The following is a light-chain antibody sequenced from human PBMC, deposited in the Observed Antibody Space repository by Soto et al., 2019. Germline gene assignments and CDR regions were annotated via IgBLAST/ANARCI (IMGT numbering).Light chain of an antibody. J-gene: IGKJ5*01. CDR3: QQYTGPPTT. CDR1: QTVSSNY. V-gene: IGKV3-20*01. Sequence: EILLTQSPDTLSLSPGERATLSYRASQTVSSNYLAWCQQRPGQAPRLLIYGASTRAAGIPDRFSGSGSGTDFTLTITRLEPEDSAVYFCQQYTGPPTTFGQGTRLEIK. CDR2: GAS.